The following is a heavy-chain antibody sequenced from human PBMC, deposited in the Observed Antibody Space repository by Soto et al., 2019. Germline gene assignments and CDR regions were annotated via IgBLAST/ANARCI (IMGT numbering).Heavy chain of an antibody. CDR3: ARVGSRGTMIVTGGFDY. D-gene: IGHD3-22*01. V-gene: IGHV3-7*01. J-gene: IGHJ4*02. CDR2: IKQDGSEK. Sequence: EVQLVESGGGLVQPGGSLRLSCAASGFTFSSYWMSWVRQAPGKGLEWVANIKQDGSEKYYVDSVKGRFTISRDNAKNSLYLQMNSLRAEDTAVYYCARVGSRGTMIVTGGFDYWGQGTLVTVSS. CDR1: GFTFSSYW.